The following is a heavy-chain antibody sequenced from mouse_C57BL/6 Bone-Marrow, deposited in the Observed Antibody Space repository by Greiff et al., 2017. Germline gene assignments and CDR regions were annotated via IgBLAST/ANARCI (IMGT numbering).Heavy chain of an antibody. CDR1: GFSLTSYG. D-gene: IGHD2-3*01. Sequence: QVQLQQSGPGLVQPSQSLSITCTVSGFSLTSYGVHWVRQPPGKGLEWLGVIWSGGSTDYNAGFISRLSISKDNSKSQVFFKMNSLQADDTAIYYCAKTGYDGYYSFDYWGQGTTLTVSS. CDR2: IWSGGST. CDR3: AKTGYDGYYSFDY. V-gene: IGHV2-4*01. J-gene: IGHJ2*01.